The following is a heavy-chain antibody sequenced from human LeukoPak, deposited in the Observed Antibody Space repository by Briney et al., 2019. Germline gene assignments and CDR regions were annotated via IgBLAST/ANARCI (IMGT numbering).Heavy chain of an antibody. J-gene: IGHJ2*01. CDR1: GFTFSSYA. CDR2: ISGSGGST. Sequence: GGSLRLSCAASGFTFSSYAMSWVRQAPGKGLEWVSAISGSGGSTYYADSVKGRFTISRDNSKNTLYLQMNSLRAEDTAVYYCARDSSIAARPRWYFDLWGRGTLVTVSS. CDR3: ARDSSIAARPRWYFDL. V-gene: IGHV3-23*01. D-gene: IGHD6-6*01.